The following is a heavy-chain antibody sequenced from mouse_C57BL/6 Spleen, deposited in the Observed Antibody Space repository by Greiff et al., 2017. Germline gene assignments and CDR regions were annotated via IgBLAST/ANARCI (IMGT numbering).Heavy chain of an antibody. Sequence: EVQGVESGGGLVQPGGSLSLSCAASGFTFTDYYMSWVRQPPGKALEWLGFIRNKANGYTTEYSASVKGRFTISRDNSQSILYLQMNALRAEDSATYYCARSPIYYDYDYAMDYWGQGTSVTVSS. CDR2: IRNKANGYTT. D-gene: IGHD2-4*01. V-gene: IGHV7-3*01. CDR3: ARSPIYYDYDYAMDY. CDR1: GFTFTDYY. J-gene: IGHJ4*01.